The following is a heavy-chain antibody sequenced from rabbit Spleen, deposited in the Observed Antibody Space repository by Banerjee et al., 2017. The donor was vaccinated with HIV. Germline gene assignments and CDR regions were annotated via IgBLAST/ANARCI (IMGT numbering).Heavy chain of an antibody. Sequence: QSLEESGGDLVKPGASLTLTCTASGFSFSSSDYMCWVRQAPGKGLEWISCIAGSSSGFTYSATWAKGRFTCSKTSSTTVTLQMTSLTVADTATYFCARDPVSVLTLWGPGTLVTVS. CDR1: GFSFSSSDY. CDR3: ARDPVSVLTL. CDR2: IAGSSSGFT. V-gene: IGHV1S40*01. J-gene: IGHJ4*01. D-gene: IGHD1-1*01.